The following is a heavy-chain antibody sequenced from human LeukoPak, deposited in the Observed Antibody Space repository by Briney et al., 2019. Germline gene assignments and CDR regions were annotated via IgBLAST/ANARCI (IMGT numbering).Heavy chain of an antibody. Sequence: SETLSLTCTVSGGSISSSSYYWGWIRQPPGKGLECIGNIYYTGSTYYNPSLKSRVTMSVDTSKNQFSLKLSSVTAADTAVYYCARGDGIVIVPAALDFWGQGTLVTVSS. CDR1: GGSISSSSYY. V-gene: IGHV4-39*01. CDR2: IYYTGST. D-gene: IGHD2-2*01. CDR3: ARGDGIVIVPAALDF. J-gene: IGHJ4*02.